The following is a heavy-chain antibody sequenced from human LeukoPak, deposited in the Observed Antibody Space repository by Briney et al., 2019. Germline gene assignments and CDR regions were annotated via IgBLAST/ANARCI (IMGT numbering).Heavy chain of an antibody. CDR3: ARESYSSSYLFDF. J-gene: IGHJ4*02. CDR2: IYYTGST. CDR1: GGSISSYY. D-gene: IGHD6-6*01. Sequence: SETLSLTCTVSGGSISSYYWSWIRQPPGKGLERIGYIYYTGSTNYNPSLKGRVTISVDTSKTQFSLKLSSVTAADTAVYYCARESYSSSYLFDFWGQGTLVTVSS. V-gene: IGHV4-59*01.